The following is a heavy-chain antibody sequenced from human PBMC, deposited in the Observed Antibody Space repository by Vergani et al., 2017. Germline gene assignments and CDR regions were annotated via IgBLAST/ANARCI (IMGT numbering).Heavy chain of an antibody. V-gene: IGHV4-30-4*01. J-gene: IGHJ6*03. CDR3: ARVDLTVGQGDYFMDV. CDR1: GGSISSGYYY. Sequence: QVQLQESGPGLVKPSQTLSLTCTVSGGSISSGYYYWRWIRQPPGKGLEWIGFIYYSGNTYYNPSLKSRVSISVDTSKNHISLKRGTVTAADTAVYFCARVDLTVGQGDYFMDVWGRGTTVTVSS. D-gene: IGHD4-23*01. CDR2: IYYSGNT.